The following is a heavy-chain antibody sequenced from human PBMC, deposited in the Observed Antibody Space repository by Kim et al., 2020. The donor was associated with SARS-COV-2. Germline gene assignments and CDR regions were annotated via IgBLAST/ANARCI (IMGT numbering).Heavy chain of an antibody. D-gene: IGHD6-13*01. V-gene: IGHV3-13*01. J-gene: IGHJ3*02. Sequence: YPGSVKGRFTISRENAKNSLYHQMNSLRAGDTAVYYCARGYSSSWYWAFDIWGQGTMVTVSS. CDR3: ARGYSSSWYWAFDI.